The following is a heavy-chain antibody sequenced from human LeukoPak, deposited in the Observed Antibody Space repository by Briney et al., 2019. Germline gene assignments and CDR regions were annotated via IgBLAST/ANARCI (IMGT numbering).Heavy chain of an antibody. V-gene: IGHV2-5*01. J-gene: IGHJ4*02. CDR2: IYGSDDK. D-gene: IGHD5-18*01. Sequence: SAPTLVKPTETLTLTCTFSGFSLDSTAVGVGWVRQPPGKALEWLALIYGSDDKRYMPSLQNRLTITKDTSKNLLVLTMANVDPVDTATYYCARQGYGYVYFDFWGRGILVTVSS. CDR3: ARQGYGYVYFDF. CDR1: GFSLDSTAVG.